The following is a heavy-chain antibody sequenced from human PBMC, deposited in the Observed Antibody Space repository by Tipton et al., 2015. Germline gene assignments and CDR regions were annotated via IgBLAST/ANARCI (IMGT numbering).Heavy chain of an antibody. CDR3: ARLEPVATWQQLGVFDS. D-gene: IGHD5-24*01. CDR2: IYYSGHT. Sequence: TLSLTCTVSGDSVSRSNYKWAWIRQPPGKGLEWLGNIYYSGHTYYNPSVRGPVSISVDASKNEFSLRMTSVTAADTAVYHCARLEPVATWQQLGVFDSWGPGILVTVSS. CDR1: GDSVSRSNYK. V-gene: IGHV4-39*01. J-gene: IGHJ4*02.